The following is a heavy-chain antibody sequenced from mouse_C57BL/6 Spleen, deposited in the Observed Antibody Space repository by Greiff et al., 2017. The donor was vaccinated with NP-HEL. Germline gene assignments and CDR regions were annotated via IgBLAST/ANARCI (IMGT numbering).Heavy chain of an antibody. Sequence: EVKLEESGGGLVQPGGSMKLSCVASGFTFSNYWMNWVRQSPEKGLEWVAQIRLKSDNYATHYAESVKGRFTISRDDSKSSVYLQMNNLRAEDTGIYYCTGEVIYYRFAYWGQVTLVTVSA. CDR2: IRLKSDNYAT. V-gene: IGHV6-3*01. CDR1: GFTFSNYW. D-gene: IGHD2-1*01. J-gene: IGHJ3*01. CDR3: TGEVIYYRFAY.